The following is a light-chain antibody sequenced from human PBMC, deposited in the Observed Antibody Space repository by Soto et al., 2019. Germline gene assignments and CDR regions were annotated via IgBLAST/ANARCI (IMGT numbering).Light chain of an antibody. CDR2: DVS. CDR3: SSFTSSGARV. J-gene: IGLJ2*01. Sequence: QSALTQPASVSGSPGQSITISCTGTSSDVGGYNYVSWYQQHPGKAPKLLIYDVSNRPSGVSDRFSASKSGNTASLTISGLQAEDEADYYCSSFTSSGARVFGGGTKLTVL. V-gene: IGLV2-14*01. CDR1: SSDVGGYNY.